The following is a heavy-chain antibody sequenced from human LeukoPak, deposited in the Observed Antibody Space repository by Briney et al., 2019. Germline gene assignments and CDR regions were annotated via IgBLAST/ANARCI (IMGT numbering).Heavy chain of an antibody. CDR3: ARGGFCSGGSCPVDYYYYMDV. V-gene: IGHV3-74*01. J-gene: IGHJ6*03. Sequence: PGGSLRLSCAASGFTFSNYWMHWVRQAPGKGLVWVSRINSDGSSTSYADSVKGRFTISRDNAKNTLYLQLNSLRAEDTAVDYCARGGFCSGGSCPVDYYYYMDVWGKGTTVTVSS. D-gene: IGHD2-15*01. CDR2: INSDGSST. CDR1: GFTFSNYW.